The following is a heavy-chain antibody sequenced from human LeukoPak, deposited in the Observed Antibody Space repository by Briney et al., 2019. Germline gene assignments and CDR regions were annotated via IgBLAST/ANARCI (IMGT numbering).Heavy chain of an antibody. V-gene: IGHV3-9*01. CDR2: ISWNSGSI. J-gene: IGHJ4*02. D-gene: IGHD1-26*01. Sequence: PGGSLSLSCAASGFTFYDYAVHCVRQARGRGREWVSGISWNSGSIGYADSVKGRFTISRDNAKNSLYLQMNSLRAEDTALYYCAKEGGEVLSGSDFDYWGQGTLVTVSS. CDR1: GFTFYDYA. CDR3: AKEGGEVLSGSDFDY.